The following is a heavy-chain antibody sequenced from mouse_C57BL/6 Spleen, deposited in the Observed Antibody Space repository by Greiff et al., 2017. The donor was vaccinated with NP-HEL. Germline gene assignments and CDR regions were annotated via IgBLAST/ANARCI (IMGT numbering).Heavy chain of an antibody. D-gene: IGHD1-1*01. CDR3: ARYYGSSSWYFDV. CDR2: IDPEDGDT. V-gene: IGHV14-1*01. CDR1: GFNIKDYY. Sequence: VQLQQSGAELVRPGASVKLSCTASGFNIKDYYMHWVKQRPEQGLEWIGRIDPEDGDTEYAPKFQGKATMTADTSSNTAYLQLSSLTSEDTAVYYCARYYGSSSWYFDVWGTGTTVTVSS. J-gene: IGHJ1*03.